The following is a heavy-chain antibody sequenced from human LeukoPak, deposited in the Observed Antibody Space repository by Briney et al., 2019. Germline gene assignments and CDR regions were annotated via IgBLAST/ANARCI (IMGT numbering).Heavy chain of an antibody. D-gene: IGHD3-16*02. J-gene: IGHJ4*02. CDR3: ARHRSARVWGTYRPFDY. CDR2: INHSGST. Sequence: SETLSLTCAVYGGSFSGYYWSWIRQPPGKGLEWIGEINHSGSTNYNPSLKSRVTISVDTSKNQFSLKLSSVTAADTAVYYCARHRSARVWGTYRPFDYWGQGTLVTVSS. V-gene: IGHV4-34*01. CDR1: GGSFSGYY.